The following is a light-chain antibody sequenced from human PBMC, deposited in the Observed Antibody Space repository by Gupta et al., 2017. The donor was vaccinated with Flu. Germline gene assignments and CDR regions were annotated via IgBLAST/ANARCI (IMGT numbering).Light chain of an antibody. CDR3: QQYGTSPYS. CDR1: QSVNSNY. J-gene: IGKJ2*03. CDR2: GAS. V-gene: IGKV3-20*01. Sequence: EIVLTQSPGTLSLSPGERASLSCRASQSVNSNYLAWYQQKPGQAPRLLIYGASSRATGIPDRFSGSGSGTDFTLSISRLEPEDLAVYYCQQYGTSPYSVGQGTKVEMK.